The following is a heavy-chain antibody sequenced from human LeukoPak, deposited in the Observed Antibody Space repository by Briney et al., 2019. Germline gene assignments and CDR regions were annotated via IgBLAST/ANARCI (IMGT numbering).Heavy chain of an antibody. D-gene: IGHD3-22*01. CDR1: GYAMSSSNW. CDR3: AREVRGYYDSSGYYYS. Sequence: SDTLSLTCAVSGYAMSSSNWWGWIRQPPGKELEWIGYIYYSGSTDYNPSLKSRVTMSIHTSKNQFSLKLSSVTAADTAVYYCAREVRGYYDSSGYYYSWGQGTLVTVSS. CDR2: IYYSGST. J-gene: IGHJ4*02. V-gene: IGHV4-28*03.